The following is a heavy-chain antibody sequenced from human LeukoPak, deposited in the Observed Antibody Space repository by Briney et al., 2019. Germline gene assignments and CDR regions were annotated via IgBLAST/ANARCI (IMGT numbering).Heavy chain of an antibody. CDR2: ISGTGGRT. D-gene: IGHD3-10*01. J-gene: IGHJ3*02. CDR3: ARRYYYGSGSYSI. CDR1: GFTFNSYA. Sequence: PGGSLRLSCAASGFTFNSYAMSWVRQAPGKGLEWVSAISGTGGRTYYADSVKGRFTISRDNAKNSLYLQMNSLRAEDTAVYYCARRYYYGSGSYSIWGQGTMVTVSS. V-gene: IGHV3-23*01.